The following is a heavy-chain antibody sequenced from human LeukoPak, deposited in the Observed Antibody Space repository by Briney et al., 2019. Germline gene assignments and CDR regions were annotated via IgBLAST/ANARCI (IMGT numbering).Heavy chain of an antibody. CDR2: ISGSGGST. CDR3: AKDGGSPKYSGYYFDY. V-gene: IGHV3-23*01. CDR1: GFTFSSYA. Sequence: GGSLRLSCAASGFTFSSYAMSWVRQAPGKGLGWVSAISGSGGSTYYADSVKGRFTISRDNSKNTLYLQMNSLRAEDTAVYYCAKDGGSPKYSGYYFDYWGQGTLVTVSS. D-gene: IGHD5-12*01. J-gene: IGHJ4*02.